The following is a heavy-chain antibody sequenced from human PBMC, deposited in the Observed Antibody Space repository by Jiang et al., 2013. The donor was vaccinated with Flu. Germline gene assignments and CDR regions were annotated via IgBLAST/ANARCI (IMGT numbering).Heavy chain of an antibody. D-gene: IGHD5-18*01. CDR2: IYYSGIT. J-gene: IGHJ4*02. CDR3: ATGGETAGLDY. CDR1: SDSISSVNHY. V-gene: IGHV4-30-4*01. Sequence: PGLVKPSQTLSLTCTVSSDSISSVNHYWSWIRQPPGKGLEWIGYIYYSGITFCNPSLKSPCTLSVDTSKNQFSLKLTSVTAADTAIYYCATGGETAGLDYWGQGTLVTVSS.